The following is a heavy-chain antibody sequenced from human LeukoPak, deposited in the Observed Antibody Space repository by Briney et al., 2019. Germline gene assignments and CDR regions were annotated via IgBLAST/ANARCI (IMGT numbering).Heavy chain of an antibody. CDR3: ARDPDGYKFFDY. V-gene: IGHV4-30-2*01. J-gene: IGHJ4*02. D-gene: IGHD5-24*01. Sequence: PSQTLSLTCTVSGGSLSSGGHYWSWIRQPPGKGLEWIGYIYHSGSTYYNSSLKSRVTISVDRSKNQFSLKLSSVTAADTAVYYCARDPDGYKFFDYWGRGRPVTVSS. CDR2: IYHSGST. CDR1: GGSLSSGGHY.